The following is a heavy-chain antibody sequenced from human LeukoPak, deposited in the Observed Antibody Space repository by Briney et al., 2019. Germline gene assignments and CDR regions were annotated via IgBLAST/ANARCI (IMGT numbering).Heavy chain of an antibody. CDR2: IKYDGSAK. CDR1: GFTFGGHW. Sequence: GGSLRLSCAASGFTFGGHWMNWVRQAPGRGLEWVANIKYDGSAKYYVDSVKGRFTISRDDAKNSLSLQMNSVRVEDTAVYYCAYTNNLKYWGQGTLVTVSS. V-gene: IGHV3-7*01. CDR3: AYTNNLKY. D-gene: IGHD2-8*01. J-gene: IGHJ4*02.